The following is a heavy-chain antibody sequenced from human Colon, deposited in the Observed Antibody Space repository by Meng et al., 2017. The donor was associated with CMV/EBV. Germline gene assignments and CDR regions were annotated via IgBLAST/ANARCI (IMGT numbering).Heavy chain of an antibody. CDR1: GFTFSAYG. D-gene: IGHD2-21*01. V-gene: IGHV3-30*02. CDR2: IQTDGSFQ. Sequence: GESLTISCAASGFTFSAYGMHWVRQAPGKGPEWVSYIQTDGSFQFYLNSVKGRFTISRDNSKSTLYLQMNGVRAEDTGIYYCAKDAGSILWGLKDWGQGTLVTVSS. J-gene: IGHJ1*01. CDR3: AKDAGSILWGLKD.